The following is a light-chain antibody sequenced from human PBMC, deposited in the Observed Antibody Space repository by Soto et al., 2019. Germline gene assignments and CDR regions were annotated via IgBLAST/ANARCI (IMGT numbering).Light chain of an antibody. J-gene: IGKJ2*01. CDR2: DAS. CDR3: QQYDNFPRMYT. V-gene: IGKV1-33*01. Sequence: DLPMTQSPSSLSASVGDRVTITCQASQDISNYLNWYQQKPGKAPKLLIYDASNLETGVPSRFSGSRSGTDFSFTIDSLQPEDIATYYCQQYDNFPRMYTFGQGTKLEIK. CDR1: QDISNY.